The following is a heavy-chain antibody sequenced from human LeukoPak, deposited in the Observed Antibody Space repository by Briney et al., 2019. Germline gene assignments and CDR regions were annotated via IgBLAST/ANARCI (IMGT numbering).Heavy chain of an antibody. D-gene: IGHD5-18*01. V-gene: IGHV3-74*01. CDR2: IDIDGSST. CDR3: ARDRGGYGPTTTDY. Sequence: GGSLRLSCAASGFTFRTSWMHWVRQVPGKGPVWVSRIDIDGSSTIYADSVMGRFTISRDNAKNTLYLQMNSLRAEDTAVYYCARDRGGYGPTTTDYWGQGTLVTVSS. CDR1: GFTFRTSW. J-gene: IGHJ4*02.